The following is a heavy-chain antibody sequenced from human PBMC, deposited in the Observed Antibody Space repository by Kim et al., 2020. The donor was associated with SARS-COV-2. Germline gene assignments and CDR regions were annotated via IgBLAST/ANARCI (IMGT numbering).Heavy chain of an antibody. J-gene: IGHJ4*02. CDR3: ASATNPPHSGYDLDY. V-gene: IGHV1-69*13. CDR2: IIPIFGTA. D-gene: IGHD5-12*01. Sequence: SVKVSCKASGGTFSSYAISWVRQAPGQGLEWMGGIIPIFGTANYAQKFQGRVTITADESTSTAYMELSSLRSEDTAVYYCASATNPPHSGYDLDYWGQGTLVTVSS. CDR1: GGTFSSYA.